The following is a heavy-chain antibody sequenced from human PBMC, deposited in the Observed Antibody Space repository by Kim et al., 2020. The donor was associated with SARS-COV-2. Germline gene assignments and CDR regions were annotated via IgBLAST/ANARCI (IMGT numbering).Heavy chain of an antibody. CDR1: GCSISSSSYY. D-gene: IGHD3-3*01. CDR2: IYYSGST. Sequence: SETLSLTCTVSGCSISSSSYYWGWIRQPPGKGLEWIGSIYYSGSTYYNPSLQSRVTISVDTSKNQFSLKLSSETAADTAVYYCARAKHVLRFLEWFSRWGQGTLVTVSS. J-gene: IGHJ4*02. V-gene: IGHV4-39*01. CDR3: ARAKHVLRFLEWFSR.